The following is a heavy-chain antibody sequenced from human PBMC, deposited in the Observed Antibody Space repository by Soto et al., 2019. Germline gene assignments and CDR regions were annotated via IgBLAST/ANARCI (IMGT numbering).Heavy chain of an antibody. CDR1: GGTFSTYT. CDR3: TLGSWSAETFDI. D-gene: IGHD6-13*01. CDR2: ILPMLDIT. J-gene: IGHJ3*02. Sequence: QVQLVQSGAEVKKPGSSVKVSCKASGGTFSTYTIIWVRQAPGQGLEWMGRILPMLDITNIALRFQGRVTITADKSTSTVYLELSSLRSEDTAVYYCTLGSWSAETFDIWGRGTMVTVAS. V-gene: IGHV1-69*02.